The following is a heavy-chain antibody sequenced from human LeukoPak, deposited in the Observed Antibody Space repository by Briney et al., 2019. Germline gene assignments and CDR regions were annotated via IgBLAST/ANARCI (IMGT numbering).Heavy chain of an antibody. J-gene: IGHJ5*02. V-gene: IGHV4-59*01. Sequence: SETLSLTCTVSGGSISSYYWSWLRQPPGKGLEWIGYIYYSGSTNYNPSLKSRVTISVDTSKNQFSLKLSSVTAADTAVYYCARVSGLNWFDPWDQGTLVTVSS. D-gene: IGHD3-3*01. CDR1: GGSISSYY. CDR2: IYYSGST. CDR3: ARVSGLNWFDP.